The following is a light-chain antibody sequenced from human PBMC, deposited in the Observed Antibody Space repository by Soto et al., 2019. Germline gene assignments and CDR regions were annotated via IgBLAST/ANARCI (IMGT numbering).Light chain of an antibody. CDR3: SSYTSSSTLGV. CDR1: SSDAGVYNY. V-gene: IGLV2-14*01. J-gene: IGLJ1*01. Sequence: QSVLTQPASVSGSPGQSITISCTGTSSDAGVYNYVSWYQQHPGKAPKLMIFDVSNRPSGVSNRFSGSKSGNTASLTISGVQAEDEADYYCSSYTSSSTLGVFGTGTKLTVL. CDR2: DVS.